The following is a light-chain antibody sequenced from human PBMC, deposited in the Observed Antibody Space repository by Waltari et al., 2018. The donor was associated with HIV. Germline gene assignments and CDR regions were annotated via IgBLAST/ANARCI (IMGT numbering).Light chain of an antibody. CDR1: TSAVGGDDY. Sequence: QSALTQPASVSGSPGQSTTLPCTGSTSAVGGDDYVSWYQHHSGKAPKLLIYEVSVRPSGVSHRFSGSKSANTASLTISGLLPEDEADYYCSSFTTTSPYVVFGGGTQLTVL. V-gene: IGLV2-14*01. J-gene: IGLJ2*01. CDR2: EVS. CDR3: SSFTTTSPYVV.